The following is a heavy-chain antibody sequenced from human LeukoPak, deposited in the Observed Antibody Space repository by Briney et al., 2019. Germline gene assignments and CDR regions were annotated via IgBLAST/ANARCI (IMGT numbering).Heavy chain of an antibody. V-gene: IGHV3-30*04. J-gene: IGHJ4*02. CDR1: GFTFSSYA. D-gene: IGHD2-15*01. CDR2: ISYDGGNK. CDR3: ARDLSRYCSGGSCYSGHY. Sequence: GGSLRLSCAASGFTFSSYAMHWVRQAPGKGLEWVAVISYDGGNKYYADSVKGRFTISRDNSKNTLYLQMNSLRAEDTAVYYCARDLSRYCSGGSCYSGHYWGQGTLVTVSS.